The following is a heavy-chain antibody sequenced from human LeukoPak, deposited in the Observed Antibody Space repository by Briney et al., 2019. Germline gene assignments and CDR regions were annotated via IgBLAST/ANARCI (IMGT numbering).Heavy chain of an antibody. CDR1: GYSISSGYY. CDR2: IYRSGST. CDR3: AASVVVPAAMIRFDP. D-gene: IGHD2-2*01. V-gene: IGHV4-38-2*01. J-gene: IGHJ5*02. Sequence: SETLSLTCAVSGYSISSGYYWGWIRQPPGKGLEWIGSIYRSGSTYYNPSLKSRVTISVDTSKNQFSLKLSSVTAADTAVYYCAASVVVPAAMIRFDPWGQGTLVTVSS.